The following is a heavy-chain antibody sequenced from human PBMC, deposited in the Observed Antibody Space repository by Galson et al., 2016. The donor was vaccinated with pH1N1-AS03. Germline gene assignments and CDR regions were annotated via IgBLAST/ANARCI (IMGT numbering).Heavy chain of an antibody. CDR1: AFSFSRHW. V-gene: IGHV3-74*03. D-gene: IGHD3-22*01. CDR3: AREGRVSESDGYYRPLDL. Sequence: LRLSCAASAFSFSRHWMRWVRQAPGKGLVWVSRVSSDGSRTTYTDSVKGRFSISRDNAQNMLYLELSSLRDEDTSLYFCAREGRVSESDGYYRPLDLWGQGAMVVVS. CDR2: VSSDGSRT. J-gene: IGHJ3*01.